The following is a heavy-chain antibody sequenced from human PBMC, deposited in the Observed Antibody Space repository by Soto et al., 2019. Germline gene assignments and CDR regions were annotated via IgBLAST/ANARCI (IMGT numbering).Heavy chain of an antibody. CDR3: ARDNYGPDY. D-gene: IGHD3-16*01. CDR1: GFNFRTYG. CDR2: IWYDRSNE. Sequence: QVQLVESGGGVVQPGRSLRLSCAASGFNFRTYGMHWVRQAPGKGLEWVAVIWYDRSNEYYADSVKGRFTISRDSSRNTLYLQMNILKGEDTAVYYCARDNYGPDYWGQGTLVTVSS. J-gene: IGHJ4*02. V-gene: IGHV3-33*01.